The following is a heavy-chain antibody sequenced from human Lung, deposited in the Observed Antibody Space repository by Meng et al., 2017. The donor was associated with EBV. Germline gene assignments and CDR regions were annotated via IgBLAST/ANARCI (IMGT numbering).Heavy chain of an antibody. V-gene: IGHV3-73*02. CDR3: TTADVLLWFGELPFDY. Sequence: EVQLVESXXGLVQXGGCLKLSXAASGFTFSASAMHWVRQASGKGLEWVGRIRSKANNYATAFGASVEGRFTISRDDSNNTAYLQMNSLKTEDTAVYYCTTADVLLWFGELPFDYWGPGTLVTVSS. J-gene: IGHJ4*02. CDR1: GFTFSASA. D-gene: IGHD3-10*01. CDR2: IRSKANNYAT.